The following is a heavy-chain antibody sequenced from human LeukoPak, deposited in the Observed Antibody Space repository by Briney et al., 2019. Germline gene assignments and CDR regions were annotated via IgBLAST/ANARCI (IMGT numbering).Heavy chain of an antibody. Sequence: GGSLRLSCAASGFTFSSNAMSWVRQAPGKGLEWVSAISGSGGSTYYADSVKGRFTISRDNSKNTLYLQMNSLRAEDTAVYYCAKDLGYYDSSGYYWDYWGQGTLVTVSS. J-gene: IGHJ4*02. CDR1: GFTFSSNA. V-gene: IGHV3-23*01. D-gene: IGHD3-22*01. CDR2: ISGSGGST. CDR3: AKDLGYYDSSGYYWDY.